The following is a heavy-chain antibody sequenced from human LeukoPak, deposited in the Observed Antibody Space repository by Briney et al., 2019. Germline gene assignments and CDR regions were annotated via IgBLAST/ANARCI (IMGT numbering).Heavy chain of an antibody. V-gene: IGHV4-34*01. Sequence: SETLSLTCAVYGGSFSGYYWSWIRQPPGKGLEWIGEINHSGSTNYNPSLKSRVTISVDTSKNQFSLKLSSVTAADTAVYYCAREKEYCSGGSCYSKFDYWGQGTLVTVSS. CDR3: AREKEYCSGGSCYSKFDY. D-gene: IGHD2-15*01. CDR1: GGSFSGYY. CDR2: INHSGST. J-gene: IGHJ4*02.